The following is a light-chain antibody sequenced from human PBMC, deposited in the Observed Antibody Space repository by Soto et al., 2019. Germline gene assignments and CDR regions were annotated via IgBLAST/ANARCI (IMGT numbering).Light chain of an antibody. CDR3: SSYTSSSTLEV. CDR1: SREFGGYNY. CDR2: DVS. Sequence: QSVLTQPASLSGSPGQSITISCTGTSREFGGYNYVSWYQQHPGKAPKLMIYDVSNRPSGVSNRFSGSKSGNTASLTISGLQAEDEADYYCSSYTSSSTLEVFGTGTKVTVL. J-gene: IGLJ1*01. V-gene: IGLV2-14*01.